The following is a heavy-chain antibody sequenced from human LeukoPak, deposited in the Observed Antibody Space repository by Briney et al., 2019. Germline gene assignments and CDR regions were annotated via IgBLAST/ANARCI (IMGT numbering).Heavy chain of an antibody. D-gene: IGHD2-15*01. CDR1: GFTVSSNY. V-gene: IGHV3-53*01. J-gene: IGHJ2*01. Sequence: GGSLRPSCAASGFTVSSNYMSWVRQAPGKRLEWVSVTYSGGSTYYADSVKGRFTISRDNSKNTLYLQMNSLRAEDTAVYYCALYCSGGRCSLRDLWGRGTLVTVSS. CDR2: TYSGGST. CDR3: ALYCSGGRCSLRDL.